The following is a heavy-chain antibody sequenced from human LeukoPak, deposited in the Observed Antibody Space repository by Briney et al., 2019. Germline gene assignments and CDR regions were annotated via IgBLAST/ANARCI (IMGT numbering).Heavy chain of an antibody. D-gene: IGHD4-11*01. Sequence: PGGSLRLSCAASGFTFSGYSMNWVRQAPGKGLEWVSYISSSSSTIYYADSVKGRFTISRDNAKNSLYLQMNSLRAEDTAVYYCARRTSVTFGYYFDYWGQGTLVTVSS. CDR3: ARRTSVTFGYYFDY. CDR2: ISSSSSTI. CDR1: GFTFSGYS. J-gene: IGHJ4*02. V-gene: IGHV3-48*04.